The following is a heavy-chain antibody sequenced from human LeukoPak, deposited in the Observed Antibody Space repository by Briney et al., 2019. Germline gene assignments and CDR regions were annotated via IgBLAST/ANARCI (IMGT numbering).Heavy chain of an antibody. V-gene: IGHV3-23*01. CDR2: ISASGP. Sequence: GGSLRLSCAASGFTFSSLAMTWVRQAPGKGLEWVSTISASGPYYADAVRGRFTISRDNSRNTLSLQMDSLRAEDTAVYYCAKDHESDGYPCLDHWGLGTLVTVSS. D-gene: IGHD3-22*01. CDR1: GFTFSSLA. CDR3: AKDHESDGYPCLDH. J-gene: IGHJ4*02.